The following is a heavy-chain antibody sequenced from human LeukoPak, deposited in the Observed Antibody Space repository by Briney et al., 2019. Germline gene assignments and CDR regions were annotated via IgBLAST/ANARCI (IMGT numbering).Heavy chain of an antibody. D-gene: IGHD6-6*01. CDR3: AKSSQYSSSSHYFDY. J-gene: IGHJ4*02. V-gene: IGHV3-30*18. CDR2: ISHDGSNT. Sequence: PGGSLRLSCAASGFTFSSYGMHWVRQAPGKGLEWVSLISHDGSNTYYADSVKGRFTISRDNSKKTLYLQMNSLRAEDTAVYYCAKSSQYSSSSHYFDYWGQGTLVTVSS. CDR1: GFTFSSYG.